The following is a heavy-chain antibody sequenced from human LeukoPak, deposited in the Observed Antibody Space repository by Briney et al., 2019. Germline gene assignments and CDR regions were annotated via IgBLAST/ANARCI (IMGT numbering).Heavy chain of an antibody. CDR3: ANGDYGYFQH. CDR1: GFTFSSYA. D-gene: IGHD4-17*01. CDR2: ISYDGSSK. V-gene: IGHV3-30*04. Sequence: GGSLRLSCAASGFTFSSYAMHWVRQAPGKGLEWVALISYDGSSKYYADSVKGRFTISRDNSKNTLYLQMNSLRAEDTAVYYCANGDYGYFQHWGQGTLVTVSS. J-gene: IGHJ1*01.